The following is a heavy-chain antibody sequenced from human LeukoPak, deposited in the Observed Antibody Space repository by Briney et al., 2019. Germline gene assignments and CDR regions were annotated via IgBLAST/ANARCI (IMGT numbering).Heavy chain of an antibody. CDR1: GHSITTHY. CDR2: VYYSVVS. CDR3: ARSPYCSGDNCRHAPGGWFDT. Sequence: PSETQSLMCTVSGHSITTHYWGWTRQPRGEWRELLTYVYYSVVSNCSPSLESRVAISVDTSKNQFSLRLTFVTAADTAVYFCARSPYCSGDNCRHAPGGWFDTWGPGTLVTVSS. D-gene: IGHD2-15*01. V-gene: IGHV4-59*11. J-gene: IGHJ5*02.